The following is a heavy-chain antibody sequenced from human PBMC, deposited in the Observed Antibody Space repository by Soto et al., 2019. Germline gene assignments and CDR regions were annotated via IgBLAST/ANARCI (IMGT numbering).Heavy chain of an antibody. CDR2: IRSKTNSYAT. J-gene: IGHJ4*02. CDR3: TWSSGWSDTGFFDY. D-gene: IGHD6-19*01. Sequence: EVQLVESGGGLVQPGGSQKLSCAASGFTFSDSAMHWVRQASGKGLEWVGRIRSKTNSYATEYAASVKGRFTISRDDSKNTAYLQMNSLKTEDTAVYYCTWSSGWSDTGFFDYWGQGTLVTVSS. CDR1: GFTFSDSA. V-gene: IGHV3-73*02.